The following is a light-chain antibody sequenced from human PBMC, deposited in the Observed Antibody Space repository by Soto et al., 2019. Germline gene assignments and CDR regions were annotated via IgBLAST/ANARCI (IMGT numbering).Light chain of an antibody. J-gene: IGKJ2*01. CDR3: QRYSSPARYT. CDR1: QSVDSRF. CDR2: ATS. Sequence: EIVLTQSPGTLSLSPGERATLSCRASQSVDSRFLAWYQQKPGQAPRLLISATSSRATGIPDRFSGSGSGTDFTLTISRLEPEDFAVYYCQRYSSPARYTFGQGTKLEIK. V-gene: IGKV3-20*01.